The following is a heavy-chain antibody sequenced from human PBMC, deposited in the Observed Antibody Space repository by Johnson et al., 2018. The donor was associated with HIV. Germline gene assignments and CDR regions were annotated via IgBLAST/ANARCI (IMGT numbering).Heavy chain of an antibody. J-gene: IGHJ3*02. V-gene: IGHV3-30*04. CDR2: ISYDGSNK. CDR3: ARAFPLGYCSGGSCWGAFDI. Sequence: QVQLVESGGGVVQPGRSLRLSCAASGFTFSSYAMHWVRQAPGKGLEWVAVISYDGSNKYYADSVKGRFTISRDNSKNTLYLQMNSLRAEDTAVYYCARAFPLGYCSGGSCWGAFDIWGQGTMVTVSS. D-gene: IGHD2-15*01. CDR1: GFTFSSYA.